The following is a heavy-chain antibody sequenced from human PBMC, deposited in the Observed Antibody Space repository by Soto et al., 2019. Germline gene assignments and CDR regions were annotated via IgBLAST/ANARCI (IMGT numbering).Heavy chain of an antibody. CDR1: GYTFSSYL. V-gene: IGHV1-46*01. Sequence: ASVKVSCKASGYTFSSYLIHWVRQAPGQGLEWMGIINPSGGSTNYARKFQGRVTMTRDTSTRTVYMELSSLRSEDTAVFYCARVLGGPTPFFGYWGQGTLVTVSS. D-gene: IGHD3-16*01. CDR2: INPSGGST. CDR3: ARVLGGPTPFFGY. J-gene: IGHJ4*02.